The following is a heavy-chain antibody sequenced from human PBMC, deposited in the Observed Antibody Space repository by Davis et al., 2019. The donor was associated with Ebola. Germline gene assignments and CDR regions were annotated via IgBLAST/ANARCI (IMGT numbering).Heavy chain of an antibody. D-gene: IGHD2-21*01. CDR2: IYYSGST. CDR1: GGSISSSSYY. Sequence: MPSETLSLTCTVSGGSISSSSYYWGWIRQPPGKGLEWIGSIYYSGSTYYNSSLKSRVTISVDTSKNQFSLKLSSVTAADTAVYYCARARVGISYWFDPWGQGTLVTVSS. CDR3: ARARVGISYWFDP. V-gene: IGHV4-39*07. J-gene: IGHJ5*02.